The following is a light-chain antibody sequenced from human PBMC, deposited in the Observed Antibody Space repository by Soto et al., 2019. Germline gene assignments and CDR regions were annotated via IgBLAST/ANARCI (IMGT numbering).Light chain of an antibody. J-gene: IGKJ4*01. CDR2: DAS. CDR1: QSVSSY. CDR3: QQRSNWPS. V-gene: IGKV3-11*01. Sequence: EIVLTQSPATLSLSPGERATLSCRASQSVSSYLAWYQQKPGQAPRLLIYDASNRATGIPARFSGSGSGTDFTLTIRSLEPEDFAVYYCQQRSNWPSFGGGTKVDIK.